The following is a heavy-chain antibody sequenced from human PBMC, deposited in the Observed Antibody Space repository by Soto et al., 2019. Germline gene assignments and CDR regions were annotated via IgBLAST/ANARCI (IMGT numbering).Heavy chain of an antibody. D-gene: IGHD3-10*01. CDR1: GGSVSSGSYY. V-gene: IGHV4-61*01. Sequence: ASETLSLTCTVSGGSVSSGSYYWSWIRQPPGKGLEWIGYIYYSGSTNYNPSLKSRVTISVDTSKNQFSLKLSSVTAADTAVYYCARVSFNRPPGDAFDIWGQGTMVTVSS. CDR3: ARVSFNRPPGDAFDI. CDR2: IYYSGST. J-gene: IGHJ3*02.